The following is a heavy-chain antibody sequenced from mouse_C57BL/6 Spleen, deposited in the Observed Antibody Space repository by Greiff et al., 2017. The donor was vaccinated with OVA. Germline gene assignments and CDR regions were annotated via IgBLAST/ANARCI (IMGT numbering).Heavy chain of an antibody. CDR3: ARSMNWDVDYAMDY. Sequence: VQLQQSGSELVKPGASVKISCKASGYSFTDYNMNWVKQSNGKSLEWIGVINPNYGTTSYNQKFKGKATLTVDQSSSTAYMQLNSLTSEDSAVYYCARSMNWDVDYAMDYWGQGTSVTVSS. D-gene: IGHD4-1*01. J-gene: IGHJ4*01. CDR2: INPNYGTT. CDR1: GYSFTDYN. V-gene: IGHV1-39*01.